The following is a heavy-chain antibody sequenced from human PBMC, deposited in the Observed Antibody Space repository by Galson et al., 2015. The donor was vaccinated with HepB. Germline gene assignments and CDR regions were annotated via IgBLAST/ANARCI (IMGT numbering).Heavy chain of an antibody. CDR2: INPSGGST. D-gene: IGHD3-22*01. J-gene: IGHJ4*02. CDR3: ARVYYYDIRGPKVLYYFDY. V-gene: IGHV1-46*03. Sequence: SVKASCKASGYAFTTYYMHWVRQAPGQGLEWMGIINPSGGSTTYAQKFQGRVTMTRDTSTSTVYMELSSLRSEDTAVYYCARVYYYDIRGPKVLYYFDYWGQGTLVTLSS. CDR1: GYAFTTYY.